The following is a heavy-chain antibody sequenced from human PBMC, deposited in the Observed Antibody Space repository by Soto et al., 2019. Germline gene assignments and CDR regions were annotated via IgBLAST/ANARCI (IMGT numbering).Heavy chain of an antibody. Sequence: VGSLRLSCAASGFTFSSYAMSWVRQAPGKGLEWVSAISGSGVSTYYADSVKGRFTISRDNSKNTLYLQMNSLRAEDTAVYYCAKGDRNIVVVPAAIFDYWGQGTLVTVSS. CDR3: AKGDRNIVVVPAAIFDY. J-gene: IGHJ4*02. CDR1: GFTFSSYA. V-gene: IGHV3-23*01. D-gene: IGHD2-2*01. CDR2: ISGSGVST.